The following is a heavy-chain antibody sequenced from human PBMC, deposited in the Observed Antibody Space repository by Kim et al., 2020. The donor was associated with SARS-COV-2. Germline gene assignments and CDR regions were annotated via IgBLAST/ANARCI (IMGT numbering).Heavy chain of an antibody. V-gene: IGHV4-31*03. D-gene: IGHD4-17*01. CDR2: IYYSGST. Sequence: SETLSLTCTVSGGSISSGGYYWSWIRQHPGKGLEWIGYIYYSGSTYYNPSLKSRVTISVDTSKNQFSLKLSSVTAADTAVYYCARDPGSYGDYGGWFDPWGQGTLVTVSS. J-gene: IGHJ5*02. CDR3: ARDPGSYGDYGGWFDP. CDR1: GGSISSGGYY.